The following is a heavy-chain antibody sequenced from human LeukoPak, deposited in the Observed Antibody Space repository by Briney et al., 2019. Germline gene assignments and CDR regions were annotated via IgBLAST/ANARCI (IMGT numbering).Heavy chain of an antibody. CDR2: INSDESST. D-gene: IGHD6-6*01. J-gene: IGHJ4*02. CDR3: ARGGGYSTSSFDY. Sequence: PGGSLRLSCAASGLTFSSYWMHWVRQAPGEGLVWVSRINSDESSTSYADSVKGRFTISRDNAKNTLYLQMNSLRAEDTAVYYCARGGGYSTSSFDYWGQGTLVTVSS. CDR1: GLTFSSYW. V-gene: IGHV3-74*01.